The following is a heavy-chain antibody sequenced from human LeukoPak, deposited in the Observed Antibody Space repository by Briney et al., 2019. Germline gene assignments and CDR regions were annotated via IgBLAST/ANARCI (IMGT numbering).Heavy chain of an antibody. CDR3: ARENYRYYYYYYGMDV. J-gene: IGHJ6*02. CDR2: ISSSTSTI. V-gene: IGHV3-48*04. CDR1: GFTFSSYN. D-gene: IGHD1-7*01. Sequence: PGGSLRLSCAASGFTFSSYNMNWVRQAPGKGLEWVSYISSSTSTIYYADSVKGRFTISRDNAKNSLYLQMNSLRAEDTAVYYCARENYRYYYYYYGMDVWGQGTTVTVSS.